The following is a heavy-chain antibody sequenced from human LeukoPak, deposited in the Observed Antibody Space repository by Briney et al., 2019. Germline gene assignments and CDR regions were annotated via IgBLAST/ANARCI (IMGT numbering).Heavy chain of an antibody. J-gene: IGHJ6*02. CDR2: IYHSGST. D-gene: IGHD3-16*01. V-gene: IGHV4-31*03. Sequence: SETLSLTCTVSGGSISSGGYYWSWIRQHPGKGLEWIGYIYHSGSTYYNPSLMSRVTMSVDTSKNQFSLKLSSVTAADTAVYYCARDLPGGDGIDVWGQGTTVTVSS. CDR1: GGSISSGGYY. CDR3: ARDLPGGDGIDV.